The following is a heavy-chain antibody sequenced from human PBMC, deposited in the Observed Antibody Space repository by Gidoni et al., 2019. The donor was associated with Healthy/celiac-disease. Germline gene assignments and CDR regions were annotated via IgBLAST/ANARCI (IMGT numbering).Heavy chain of an antibody. D-gene: IGHD5-12*01. CDR2: IWYDGSNK. J-gene: IGHJ4*02. V-gene: IGHV3-33*01. Sequence: QVQLVESGGGVVQPGRSLRLSCAASGFTFSSYGLHWVRQAPGKGLEWVEVIWYDGSNKYYADSVKGRFTISRDNSKNTLYLQMNSLRAEDTAVYYCARDSVEMATIRSFDYWGQGTLVTVSS. CDR1: GFTFSSYG. CDR3: ARDSVEMATIRSFDY.